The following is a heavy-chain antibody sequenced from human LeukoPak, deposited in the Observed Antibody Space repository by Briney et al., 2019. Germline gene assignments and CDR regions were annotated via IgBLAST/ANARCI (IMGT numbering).Heavy chain of an antibody. CDR1: GGSISSGDYY. D-gene: IGHD1-20*01. V-gene: IGHV4-30-4*01. CDR3: ARYNWNQPATVDY. J-gene: IGHJ4*02. Sequence: SETLSLTCTVSGGSISSGDYYWSWIRQPPGTGLEWIGYIYYSGSTYYNPSLKSRVTISVDTSKNQFSLKLSSVTAADTAVYYCARYNWNQPATVDYWGQGTLVTVSS. CDR2: IYYSGST.